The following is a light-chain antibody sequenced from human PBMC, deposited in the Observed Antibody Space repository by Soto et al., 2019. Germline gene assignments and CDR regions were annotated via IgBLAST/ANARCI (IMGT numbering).Light chain of an antibody. J-gene: IGLJ1*01. CDR1: SSDIGSYNY. Sequence: QSVLAQPASVSGSPGQSITISCTGTSSDIGSYNYVAWYQQFPGKTPKLIIYEVRNRPSGVSFRFSGSKSGNTASLTISGLQAEDGADYYCISYRGSDTSYVFGTGTKVTVL. CDR2: EVR. CDR3: ISYRGSDTSYV. V-gene: IGLV2-14*01.